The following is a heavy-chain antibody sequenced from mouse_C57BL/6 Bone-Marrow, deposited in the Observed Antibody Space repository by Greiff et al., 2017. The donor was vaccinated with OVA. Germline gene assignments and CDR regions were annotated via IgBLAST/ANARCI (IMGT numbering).Heavy chain of an antibody. CDR2: IHPNSGST. CDR1: GYTFTSYW. CDR3: ARSEGLLGQGNFDY. Sequence: VKLQQPGAELVKPGASVKLSCKASGYTFTSYWMHWVKQRPGQGLEWIGMIHPNSGSTNYNEKFKSKATLTVDKSSSTAYMQLSSLTSEDSAVYYCARSEGLLGQGNFDYWGQGTTLTVSS. D-gene: IGHD4-1*01. V-gene: IGHV1-64*01. J-gene: IGHJ2*01.